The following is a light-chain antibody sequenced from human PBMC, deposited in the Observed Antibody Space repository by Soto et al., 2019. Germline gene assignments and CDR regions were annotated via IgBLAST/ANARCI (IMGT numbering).Light chain of an antibody. CDR1: QSLLYINGDNF. CDR2: SAS. J-gene: IGKJ3*01. CDR3: LQARQTPFT. Sequence: DIVMTQSPLSLPVTPGEPASISCTSSQSLLYINGDNFLDWYLQRPGQPPQLLIYSASIRASGVPDRFSGRGSGTDFKLKISRMEAEDVWVYFCLQARQTPFTFGPGTKVDIK. V-gene: IGKV2-28*01.